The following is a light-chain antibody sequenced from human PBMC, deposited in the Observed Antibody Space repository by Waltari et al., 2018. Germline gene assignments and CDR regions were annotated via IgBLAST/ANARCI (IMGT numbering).Light chain of an antibody. V-gene: IGLV3-1*01. J-gene: IGLJ2*01. Sequence: SYELTQPPSASVSPAQTAIITCSGDKLGDRYVCWYQHKSGQSPVLVIYQDTKRPSGIPERFSGSNSGNRATLTISGTQAMDEADYYCQAWDSSTVVFGGGTKLTVL. CDR2: QDT. CDR1: KLGDRY. CDR3: QAWDSSTVV.